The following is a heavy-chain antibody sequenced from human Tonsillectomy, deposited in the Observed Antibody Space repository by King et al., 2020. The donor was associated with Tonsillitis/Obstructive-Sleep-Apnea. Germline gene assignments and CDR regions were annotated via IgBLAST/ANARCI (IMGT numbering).Heavy chain of an antibody. Sequence: TLKESGPTLVKPTQTLTLTCTFSGFSLSTGGVGVGWIHQPPGKALEWLAIIYWDDDKRYRPSLKSRLTITKDTSKNQVVLTMTNMDPVDTAPYYCAHSRVHDEYILWSYLFYYWGQGTLVPVSS. D-gene: IGHD3-16*02. CDR2: IYWDDDK. CDR3: AHSRVHDEYILWSYLFYY. CDR1: GFSLSTGGVG. J-gene: IGHJ4*02. V-gene: IGHV2-5*02.